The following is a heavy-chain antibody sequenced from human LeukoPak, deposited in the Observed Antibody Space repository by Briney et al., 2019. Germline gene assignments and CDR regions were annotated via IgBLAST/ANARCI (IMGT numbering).Heavy chain of an antibody. D-gene: IGHD3-9*01. CDR1: GFTFSNYA. CDR3: ARSLDYDILTGYLGGWFDP. Sequence: GGSLRLSCAASGFTFSNYAMHWVRQAPGKGLEGVAVISNDGSKKDYADSVKGRFTISRDNSKNTLYLQMNSLRAEDTAVYYCARSLDYDILTGYLGGWFDPWGQGTLVTVSS. CDR2: ISNDGSKK. J-gene: IGHJ5*02. V-gene: IGHV3-30*14.